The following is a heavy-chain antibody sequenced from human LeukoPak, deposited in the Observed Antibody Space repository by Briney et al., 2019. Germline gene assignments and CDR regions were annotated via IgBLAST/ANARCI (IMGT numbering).Heavy chain of an antibody. CDR3: ARDPRREDGFYCYMDV. Sequence: SVKVSCKASGGTFSSYDISWVRQAPGQGLEWMGGIMPISGTANYAQKFQGRVTITADKSTSTAYMELSSLRSEDTAVYYCARDPRREDGFYCYMDVWGKGTTVTVSS. D-gene: IGHD4-17*01. V-gene: IGHV1-69*06. J-gene: IGHJ6*03. CDR2: IMPISGTA. CDR1: GGTFSSYD.